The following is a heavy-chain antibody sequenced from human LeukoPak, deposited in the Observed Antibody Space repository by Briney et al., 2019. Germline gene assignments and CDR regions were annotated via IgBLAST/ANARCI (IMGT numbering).Heavy chain of an antibody. V-gene: IGHV3-9*01. CDR2: ISWNSGSI. CDR3: AKARNFVGNFDY. Sequence: PGGSLRLSCAASGFTVSNNYMSWVRQPPGKGLEWVSGISWNSGSIGYADSVKGRFTISRDNAKNSLYLQMNSLRAEDTALYYCAKARNFVGNFDYWGQGTLVTVSS. CDR1: GFTVSNNY. J-gene: IGHJ4*02. D-gene: IGHD3-9*01.